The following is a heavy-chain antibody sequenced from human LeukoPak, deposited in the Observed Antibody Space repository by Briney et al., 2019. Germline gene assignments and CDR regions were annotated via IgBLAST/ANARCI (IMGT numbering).Heavy chain of an antibody. CDR1: GGSISSGDYY. D-gene: IGHD5-18*01. CDR2: IYYSGST. CDR3: ARLIQLWLYPYFDY. J-gene: IGHJ4*02. Sequence: SETLSLTCTVSGGSISSGDYYWSWIRQPPGKGLEWIGYIYYSGSTYYNSSLKSRVTISVDTSKNQFSLKLSSVTAADTAVYYCARLIQLWLYPYFDYWGQGTLVTVSS. V-gene: IGHV4-30-4*08.